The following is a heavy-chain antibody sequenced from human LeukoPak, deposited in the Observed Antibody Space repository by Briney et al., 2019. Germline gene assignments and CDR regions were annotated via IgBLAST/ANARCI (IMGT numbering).Heavy chain of an antibody. CDR2: INPNSGGT. J-gene: IGHJ4*02. CDR3: ARVSAGDIVVVVAATQAYYFDY. V-gene: IGHV1-2*02. Sequence: ASVKVSCKASGYTFTGYYMHWVRQAPGQGLEWMGWINPNSGGTNYAQKFQGRVTMTRDTSISTAYMELSRLRSDDTAVYYCARVSAGDIVVVVAATQAYYFDYWGQGTLVTASS. D-gene: IGHD2-15*01. CDR1: GYTFTGYY.